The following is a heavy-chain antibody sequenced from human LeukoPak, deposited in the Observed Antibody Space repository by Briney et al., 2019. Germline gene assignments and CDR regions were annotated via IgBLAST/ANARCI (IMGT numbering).Heavy chain of an antibody. D-gene: IGHD3-22*01. V-gene: IGHV3-23*01. CDR2: ISGGGGST. CDR1: GFTFSSYA. Sequence: GGSLRLSCAASGFTFSSYAMSWVRQAPGKGLEWVSTISGGGGSTYFAGSVKGRFTISRDNSKNTLYLQMNSLRAEDTAVYYCAKGRVDYYDSSGYYPGSWFDPWGQGTLVTVSS. CDR3: AKGRVDYYDSSGYYPGSWFDP. J-gene: IGHJ5*02.